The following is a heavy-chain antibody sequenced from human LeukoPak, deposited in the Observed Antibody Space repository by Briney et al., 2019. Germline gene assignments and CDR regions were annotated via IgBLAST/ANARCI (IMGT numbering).Heavy chain of an antibody. CDR1: GFTFSSYW. CDR3: ARDFRVLEWLCYDY. V-gene: IGHV3-7*01. J-gene: IGHJ4*02. D-gene: IGHD3-3*01. CDR2: IKQDGSEK. Sequence: GGSLRLSCAASGFTFSSYWMSWVRQAPGKGLEWVANIKQDGSEKYYVDSVKGRFTISRDNAKNSLYLQMNSLRAEDTAVYYCARDFRVLEWLCYDYWGQGTLVTVSS.